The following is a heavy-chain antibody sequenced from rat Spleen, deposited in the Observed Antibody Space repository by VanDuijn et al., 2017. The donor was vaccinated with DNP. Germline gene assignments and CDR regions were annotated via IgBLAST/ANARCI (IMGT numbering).Heavy chain of an antibody. J-gene: IGHJ2*01. D-gene: IGHD1-1*01. V-gene: IGHV2-47*01. CDR1: GLSLTSNT. CDR3: ARHYTY. Sequence: QVQLKESGPGLVQPSQTLSLTCTVSGLSLTSNTVSWIRQPPGKGLEWIAAISGDGTTFYNSALKSRLSISRATSTSQVFLNVNSLQTEDTAMYFCARHYTYWGQGVMVTVSS. CDR2: ISGDGTT.